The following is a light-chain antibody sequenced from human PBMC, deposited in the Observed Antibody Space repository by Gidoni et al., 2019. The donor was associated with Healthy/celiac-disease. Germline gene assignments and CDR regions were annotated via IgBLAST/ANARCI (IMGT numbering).Light chain of an antibody. Sequence: EIVLPQSPGTLSLSPGERATLSCRASQSVSSSYLAWYQQKPGQAPRLLIYGASSRATGIPDRFSGSGSGTDFTRTISRLEPEDFAVYYCQQYGSSPRTFGQGTKLEIK. CDR3: QQYGSSPRT. V-gene: IGKV3-20*01. CDR1: QSVSSSY. J-gene: IGKJ2*01. CDR2: GAS.